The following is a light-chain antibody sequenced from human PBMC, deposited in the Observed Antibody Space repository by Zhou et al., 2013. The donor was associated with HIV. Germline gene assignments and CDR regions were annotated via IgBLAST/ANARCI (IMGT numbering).Light chain of an antibody. Sequence: EIVLTQSPGTLSLSPGERATLSCRASQSVSNNYLAWYQQKPGQGPRLLIYGASSRATGIPDRFSGSGSGTDFTLTISSLDPEDFAVYYCQQRISWPITFGQGTRLEIK. CDR2: GAS. CDR1: QSVSNNY. J-gene: IGKJ5*01. V-gene: IGKV3D-20*02. CDR3: QQRISWPIT.